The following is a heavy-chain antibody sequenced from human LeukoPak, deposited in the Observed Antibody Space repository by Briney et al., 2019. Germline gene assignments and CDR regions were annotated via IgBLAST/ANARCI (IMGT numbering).Heavy chain of an antibody. Sequence: SETLSLTCTVSGGSISSSSYYWGWIRQPPGKGLEWIGSIYYSGSTYYNPSLKSRVTISVDTSKNQFSLKLSSVTAADTAVYYRARGRWFDPWGQGTLVTVSS. V-gene: IGHV4-39*01. CDR2: IYYSGST. J-gene: IGHJ5*02. CDR3: ARGRWFDP. CDR1: GGSISSSSYY.